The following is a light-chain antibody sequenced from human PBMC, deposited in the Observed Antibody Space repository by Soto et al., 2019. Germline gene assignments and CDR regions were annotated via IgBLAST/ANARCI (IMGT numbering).Light chain of an antibody. J-gene: IGKJ3*01. V-gene: IGKV3-20*01. CDR3: HQYGRSPIYT. CDR1: QSISSNY. Sequence: EIVLTQSPGTLSLSPGATAILSCRASQSISSNYLAWFQQKPGQAPRLLIYGASSRATGIPDRFSGSESGTDFTLTISRLEPEDFAVYYCHQYGRSPIYTFGPGTKVDFK. CDR2: GAS.